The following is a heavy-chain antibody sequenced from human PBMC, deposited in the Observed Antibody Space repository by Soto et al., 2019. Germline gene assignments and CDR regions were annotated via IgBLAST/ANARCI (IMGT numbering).Heavy chain of an antibody. CDR3: ARASSSSSAADY. D-gene: IGHD6-6*01. CDR2: IYDSESA. J-gene: IGHJ4*02. Sequence: QVQLQESGPGLVKASQTLSLICSVSGESISSGGYYWSWIRHHPGKGLEWIGYIYDSESAYYNPSRKSRVTISMDTSKNHFAMKLRSVTAADTAVYYCARASSSSSAADYWGQGTLITVSS. V-gene: IGHV4-31*03. CDR1: GESISSGGYY.